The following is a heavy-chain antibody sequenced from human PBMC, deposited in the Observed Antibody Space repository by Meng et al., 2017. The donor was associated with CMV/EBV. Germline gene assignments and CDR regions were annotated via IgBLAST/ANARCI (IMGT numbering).Heavy chain of an antibody. V-gene: IGHV1-3*01. Sequence: YSIHWVRQAPGQRLEWMGWINAGNGDTKSSEKFQGRLTITRDSSASTVYMELSSVRFEDTAVYYCARTRTYCASTSCYTGGYYFDYWGQGTLVTVSS. J-gene: IGHJ4*02. CDR3: ARTRTYCASTSCYTGGYYFDY. D-gene: IGHD2-2*02. CDR2: INAGNGDT. CDR1: YS.